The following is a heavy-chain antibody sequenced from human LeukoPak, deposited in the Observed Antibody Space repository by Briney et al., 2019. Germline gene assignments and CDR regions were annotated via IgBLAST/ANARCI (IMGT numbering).Heavy chain of an antibody. CDR2: IIPIFGTA. CDR1: GGTFSSYA. V-gene: IGHV1-69*01. J-gene: IGHJ4*02. Sequence: SVKVSCKASGGTFSSYAISWVRQAPGQGLEWMGGIIPIFGTANYAQKFQGRVTITADESTSTAYMELSSLRSDDTAVYYCARASPPGLRYSSSWSGTRYWGQGTLVTVSS. D-gene: IGHD6-13*01. CDR3: ARASPPGLRYSSSWSGTRY.